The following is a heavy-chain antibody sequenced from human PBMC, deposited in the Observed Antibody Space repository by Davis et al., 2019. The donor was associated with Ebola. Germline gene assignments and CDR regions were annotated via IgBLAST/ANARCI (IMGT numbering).Heavy chain of an antibody. CDR3: AKDHGDTAAFGY. V-gene: IGHV3-30*02. CDR2: IRYDGSNK. CDR1: GFTFSSYG. J-gene: IGHJ4*02. D-gene: IGHD3-10*01. Sequence: GESLKISCAASGFTFSSYGMHWVRQAPGKGLEWVAFIRYDGSNKYYADSVKGRFTISRDNSKNTLYLQMNSLRAEDTAVYYCAKDHGDTAAFGYWGQGTLVTVSS.